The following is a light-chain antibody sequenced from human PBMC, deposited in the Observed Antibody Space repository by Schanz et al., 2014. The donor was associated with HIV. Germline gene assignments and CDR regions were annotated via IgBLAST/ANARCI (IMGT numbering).Light chain of an antibody. CDR3: QQYFTTPLT. CDR1: QSVLYSSNNKNY. J-gene: IGKJ4*01. CDR2: WAS. Sequence: DIVMTQSPDSLAVSLGERATINCKSSQSVLYSSNNKNYLAWYQQKPGQPPNLLIYWASTRESGVPDRFSGGGSGTDFTLTISSLQAEDVAVYYCQQYFTTPLTFGGGTKVEI. V-gene: IGKV4-1*01.